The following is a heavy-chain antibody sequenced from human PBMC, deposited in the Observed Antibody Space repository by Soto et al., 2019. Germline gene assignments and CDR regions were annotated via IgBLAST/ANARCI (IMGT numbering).Heavy chain of an antibody. Sequence: ASVKVSCKASGYVFTVFYLHWVRQAPGQGLEWMGWIFPNSGAKNYAQKLQGRVALTRDTSLSTGYMDLTRLTSDDTAVYYCARGRSLKWNWFDRWGQGTLVTVSS. CDR2: IFPNSGAK. V-gene: IGHV1-2*02. J-gene: IGHJ5*02. CDR1: GYVFTVFY. D-gene: IGHD2-15*01. CDR3: ARGRSLKWNWFDR.